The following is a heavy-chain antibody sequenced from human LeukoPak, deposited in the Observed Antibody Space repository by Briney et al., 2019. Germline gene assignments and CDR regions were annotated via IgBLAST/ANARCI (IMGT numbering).Heavy chain of an antibody. V-gene: IGHV3-21*01. CDR2: ISSSSSYI. CDR3: ARVPKSAWAGYFDY. CDR1: GFTFSSYS. D-gene: IGHD6-19*01. Sequence: GGSLRLSCAASGFTFSSYSMNWVRQAPGKGLEWVSSISSSSSYIYYADSVKGRFTISRDNAKNSLYLQMNSLRAEDTAVYYCARVPKSAWAGYFDYWGQGTLVTVSS. J-gene: IGHJ4*02.